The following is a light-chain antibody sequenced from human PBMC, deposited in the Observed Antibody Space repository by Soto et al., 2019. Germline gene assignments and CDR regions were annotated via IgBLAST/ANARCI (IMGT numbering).Light chain of an antibody. CDR2: AAS. CDR1: QDIGTY. CDR3: QQSYTTPRIT. J-gene: IGKJ5*01. V-gene: IGKV1-39*01. Sequence: DIQMTQSPSSLSASIGDSVIITCRASQDIGTYINWYQHKPGKAPKHLIYAASSLQTGVPSRFTGSGSGTEFTLTIDSLQPEDFATYYCQQSYTTPRITFGQGTRLEIK.